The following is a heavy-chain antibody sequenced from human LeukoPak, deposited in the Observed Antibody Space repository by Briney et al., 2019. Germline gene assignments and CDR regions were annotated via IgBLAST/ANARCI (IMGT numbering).Heavy chain of an antibody. Sequence: PGGSLRLSCAASGFTFSDYYMSWIRQAPGKGLEWVSYISSSGSTIYYADSVKGRFTISRDNAKNSLYLQMNSLRAEDTAVYYCARAQWLGVYAFDIWGQGTMVTVPS. J-gene: IGHJ3*02. CDR3: ARAQWLGVYAFDI. CDR1: GFTFSDYY. D-gene: IGHD6-19*01. V-gene: IGHV3-11*04. CDR2: ISSSGSTI.